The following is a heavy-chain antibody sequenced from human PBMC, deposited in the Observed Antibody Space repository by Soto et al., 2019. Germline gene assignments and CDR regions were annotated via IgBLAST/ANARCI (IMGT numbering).Heavy chain of an antibody. V-gene: IGHV3-33*01. J-gene: IGHJ6*02. Sequence: QVHLVESGGGVVQSGGSLRLSCAASGIKFSSYGMHWVRQAPGKGLEWVAVIWYDGSKKYYVDSVKGRFTISRDNSNNTLDLQMNSLRAEDTGVYYCARELLYGSGSRNFHYYGMDVWGQGTTVTVSS. D-gene: IGHD3-10*01. CDR1: GIKFSSYG. CDR3: ARELLYGSGSRNFHYYGMDV. CDR2: IWYDGSKK.